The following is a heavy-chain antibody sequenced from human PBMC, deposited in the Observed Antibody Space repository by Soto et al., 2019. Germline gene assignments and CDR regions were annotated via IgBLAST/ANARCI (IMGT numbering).Heavy chain of an antibody. Sequence: GGSLRLSCAASGFTFSSYAMHWVRQAPGKGLEWVAVISYDGSNKYYADSVKGRFTISRDNSKNTLYLQMNSLRAEDTAVYYCARDSTPIAAVNWFDPWGQGTLVTVSS. CDR3: ARDSTPIAAVNWFDP. J-gene: IGHJ5*02. CDR2: ISYDGSNK. CDR1: GFTFSSYA. D-gene: IGHD6-13*01. V-gene: IGHV3-30-3*01.